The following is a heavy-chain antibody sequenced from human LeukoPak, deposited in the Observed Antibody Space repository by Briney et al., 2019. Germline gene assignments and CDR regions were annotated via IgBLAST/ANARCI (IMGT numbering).Heavy chain of an antibody. Sequence: RGSLRLSCAASGFTFSDYYMSWIRQAPGKGLEWVSYISSSGSTIYYADSVKGRFTISRDNAKNSLYLQMNSLRAEDTAVYYCARCIAAADCGFDPWGQGTLVTVSS. D-gene: IGHD6-13*01. V-gene: IGHV3-11*01. J-gene: IGHJ5*02. CDR3: ARCIAAADCGFDP. CDR1: GFTFSDYY. CDR2: ISSSGSTI.